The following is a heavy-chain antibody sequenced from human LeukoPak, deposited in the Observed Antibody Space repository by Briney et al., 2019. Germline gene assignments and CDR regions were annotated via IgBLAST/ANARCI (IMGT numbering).Heavy chain of an antibody. J-gene: IGHJ5*02. CDR3: GSSPYVWGIDL. D-gene: IGHD3-16*01. V-gene: IGHV3-53*01. CDR2: IYSGGST. CDR1: GFTVSNNY. Sequence: GGSLRLSCAASGFTVSNNYMSWVRQAPGKGLEWVSIIYSGGSTYYADSVRGRFTISRDNSKNTLHLQMKSLRADDTAVYYCGSSPYVWGIDLWGQGTPVTVSS.